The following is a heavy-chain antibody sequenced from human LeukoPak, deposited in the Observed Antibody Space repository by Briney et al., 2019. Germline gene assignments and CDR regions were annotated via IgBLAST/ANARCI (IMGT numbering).Heavy chain of an antibody. CDR1: GGSISSYY. CDR3: ARTGCSGGSCYRYYYYGMDV. J-gene: IGHJ6*02. V-gene: IGHV4-59*01. CDR2: IYYSGST. Sequence: SETLSLTCTVSGGSISSYYWSWIRQPPGTGLEWIGYIYYSGSTNYNPSLKSRVTISVDTSKNQFSLKLSSVTAADTAVYYCARTGCSGGSCYRYYYYGMDVWGQGTTVTVSS. D-gene: IGHD2-15*01.